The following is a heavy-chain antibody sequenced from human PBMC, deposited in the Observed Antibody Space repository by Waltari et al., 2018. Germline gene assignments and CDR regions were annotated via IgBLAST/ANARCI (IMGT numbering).Heavy chain of an antibody. V-gene: IGHV3-30-3*01. D-gene: IGHD3-10*01. Sequence: QVQLVESGGGVVQPGRSLRLSCAASGFTFSSYAMHWVRQAPGKGLEWVAVISYDGSNKDYADSVKGRVTISRDNSKNTLYLQMNSLRAEDTAVYYCARAMVRGVISDGMDVWGQGTTVTVSS. J-gene: IGHJ6*02. CDR2: ISYDGSNK. CDR3: ARAMVRGVISDGMDV. CDR1: GFTFSSYA.